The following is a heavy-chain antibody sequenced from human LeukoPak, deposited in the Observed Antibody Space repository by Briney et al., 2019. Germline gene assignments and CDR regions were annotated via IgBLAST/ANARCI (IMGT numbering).Heavy chain of an antibody. CDR3: AREVAGTPWIDY. CDR2: IYYNGGT. Sequence: SETLSLTCTVSGGSISSHYWGWIRQPPGKGLEWIGNIYYNGGTYYNPSLKSRVTISVDTSKNQFSLKLSSVTAADTAVYFCAREVAGTPWIDYWGQGTLVTVSS. CDR1: GGSISSHY. J-gene: IGHJ4*02. D-gene: IGHD6-19*01. V-gene: IGHV4-39*02.